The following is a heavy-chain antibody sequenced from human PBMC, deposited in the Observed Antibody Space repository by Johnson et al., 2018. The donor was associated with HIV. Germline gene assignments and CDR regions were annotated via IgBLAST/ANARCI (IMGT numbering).Heavy chain of an antibody. Sequence: YVDSVQGRFTISRDNAKNSLYLQMNSLRAEDTAVYYCARDVTTTVTTDAFDIWGQGTMVTVSS. CDR3: ARDVTTTVTTDAFDI. V-gene: IGHV3-7*03. D-gene: IGHD4-17*01. J-gene: IGHJ3*02.